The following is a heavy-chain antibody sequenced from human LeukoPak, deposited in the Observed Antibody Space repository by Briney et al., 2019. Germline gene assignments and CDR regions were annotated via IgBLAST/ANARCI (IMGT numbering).Heavy chain of an antibody. CDR3: ARGYSDSSGYEYFDY. V-gene: IGHV1-18*01. CDR1: GYTFTSYV. CDR2: ISANNGNT. D-gene: IGHD3-22*01. J-gene: IGHJ4*02. Sequence: ASVKVSCKASGYTFTSYVISWVRQAPGQGLEWMGWISANNGNTKYAQKLQGRFTMTTDTSTSTAYMELRSLRSDDTAFYYCARGYSDSSGYEYFDYWGRGTLVTVSS.